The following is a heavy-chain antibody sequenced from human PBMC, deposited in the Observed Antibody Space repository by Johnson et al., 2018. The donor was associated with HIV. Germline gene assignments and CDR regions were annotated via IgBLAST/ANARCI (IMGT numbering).Heavy chain of an antibody. D-gene: IGHD3-22*01. CDR2: IRYDGSYK. CDR1: GFTFSSYG. J-gene: IGHJ3*02. V-gene: IGHV3-30*02. Sequence: QVQLVESGGGVVQPGGSLRLSCAASGFTFSSYGMHWVRQAPGKGLEWVAFIRYDGSYKYYADSVKGRFTISRDNAKNSLYLQMNSLRAEDTALYYCARDRQYDDSSGYLFGDAFDIWGQGTMVTVSS. CDR3: ARDRQYDDSSGYLFGDAFDI.